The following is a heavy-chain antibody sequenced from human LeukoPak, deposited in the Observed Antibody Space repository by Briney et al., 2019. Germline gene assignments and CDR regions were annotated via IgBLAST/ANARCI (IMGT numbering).Heavy chain of an antibody. CDR3: ARDFPSGGMDV. Sequence: GGSLRLSCAASGFTFSSYGMHWVRQAPGKGLEWVAVIWYDGSNKYYADSVKGRFTISRGNSKNTLYLQMNSLRAEDTAVYYCARDFPSGGMDVWGQGTTVTVSS. CDR1: GFTFSSYG. D-gene: IGHD3-3*01. J-gene: IGHJ6*02. CDR2: IWYDGSNK. V-gene: IGHV3-33*01.